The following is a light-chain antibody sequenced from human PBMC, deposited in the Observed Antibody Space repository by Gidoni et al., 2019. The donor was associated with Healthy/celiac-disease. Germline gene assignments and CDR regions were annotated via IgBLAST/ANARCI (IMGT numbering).Light chain of an antibody. J-gene: IGKJ2*01. V-gene: IGKV3-11*01. CDR3: QQRSNWQT. Sequence: EIVLTQSPATLSLSPGERATLSCRASQSVSSYLAWYQQKPGQAPRLLIYDASNRATGIPARFRGSGSGTDFTLTISSLEPEDFAVYSCQQRSNWQTFGQGTKLEIK. CDR1: QSVSSY. CDR2: DAS.